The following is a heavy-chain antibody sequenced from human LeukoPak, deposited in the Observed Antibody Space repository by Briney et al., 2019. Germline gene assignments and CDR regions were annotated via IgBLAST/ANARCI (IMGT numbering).Heavy chain of an antibody. J-gene: IGHJ2*01. V-gene: IGHV1-69*13. Sequence: SVKVSCKASGGTFSIYAISRVRQAPGQGLEWMGGIIPVFGTANYTQTYQGRVTITADESTSTAYMELSSLRSEDTAVYYCARSGEGDSSVWYFDLWGRGTLVTVSS. CDR1: GGTFSIYA. D-gene: IGHD3-22*01. CDR2: IIPVFGTA. CDR3: ARSGEGDSSVWYFDL.